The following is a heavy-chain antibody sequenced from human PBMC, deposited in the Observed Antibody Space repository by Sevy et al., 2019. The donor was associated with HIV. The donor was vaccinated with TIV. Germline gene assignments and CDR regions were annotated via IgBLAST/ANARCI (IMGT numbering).Heavy chain of an antibody. J-gene: IGHJ4*02. CDR3: TWWKGAQSIFDY. CDR1: GFTFGDYA. V-gene: IGHV3-49*04. D-gene: IGHD2-15*01. Sequence: GGSLRLSCTGSGFTFGDYAMSWVRQAPGKGLEWVAFLKHKAYGGTIDYAASVKSRLSISRDDSKSIAHLQMNDLKTEDTAIYLCTWWKGAQSIFDYWGQGALVTVSS. CDR2: LKHKAYGGTI.